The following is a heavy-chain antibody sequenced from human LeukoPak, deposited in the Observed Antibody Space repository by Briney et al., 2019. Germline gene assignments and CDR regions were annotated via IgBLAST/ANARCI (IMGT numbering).Heavy chain of an antibody. V-gene: IGHV4-4*07. CDR3: ARARLVSYYYYYMDV. D-gene: IGHD3-22*01. J-gene: IGHJ6*03. CDR2: IYTSGST. CDR1: GGSISSYY. Sequence: PSETLSLTCTVSGGSISSYYWSWIRQPAGKGLGWIGRIYTSGSTNYNPSLKSRVTMSADTSKNQFSLKLSPVTAADTAVYYCARARLVSYYYYYMDVWGKGTTVTVSS.